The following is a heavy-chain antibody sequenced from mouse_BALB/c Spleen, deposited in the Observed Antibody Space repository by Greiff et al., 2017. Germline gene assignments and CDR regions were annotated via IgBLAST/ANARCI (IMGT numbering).Heavy chain of an antibody. D-gene: IGHD2-10*01. CDR1: GFTFSSYG. Sequence: EVKLVESGGGLVQPGGSLKLSCAASGFTFSSYGMSWVRQTPDKRLELVATINSNGGSTYYPDSVKGRFTISRDNAKNTLYLQMSSLKSEDTAMYYCASLAYSYAMDYWGQGTSVTVSS. CDR2: INSNGGST. V-gene: IGHV5-6-3*01. J-gene: IGHJ4*01. CDR3: ASLAYSYAMDY.